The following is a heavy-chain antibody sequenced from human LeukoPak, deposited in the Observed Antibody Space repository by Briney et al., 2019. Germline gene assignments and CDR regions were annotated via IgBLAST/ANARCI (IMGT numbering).Heavy chain of an antibody. J-gene: IGHJ6*03. V-gene: IGHV4-4*07. CDR1: GGSISSYY. Sequence: SETLSLTCTVSGGSISSYYWSWIRQPAGKGLEWIGRIYTSGSTNYNPSLKSRVTMSVDTSKNQFSLKLSSVTAADTAVYYCASTGPYSSSWPYYYYMDVWGKGTTVTISS. CDR3: ASTGPYSSSWPYYYYMDV. D-gene: IGHD6-13*01. CDR2: IYTSGST.